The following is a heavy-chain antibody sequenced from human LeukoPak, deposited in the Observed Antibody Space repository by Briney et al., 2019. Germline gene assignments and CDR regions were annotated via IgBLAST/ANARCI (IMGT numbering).Heavy chain of an antibody. V-gene: IGHV3-74*01. CDR3: TRGASGYGNFDY. CDR2: INSDGSSI. D-gene: IGHD5-12*01. CDR1: VFSVGGYR. Sequence: GGSLRLSCAASVFSVGGYRMHWLRQGPGMGLVWVSRINSDGSSISYADSVKGRFSISRDNAKNTLYLQMNSLRAEDTAVYYCTRGASGYGNFDYWGQGTLVTVSS. J-gene: IGHJ4*02.